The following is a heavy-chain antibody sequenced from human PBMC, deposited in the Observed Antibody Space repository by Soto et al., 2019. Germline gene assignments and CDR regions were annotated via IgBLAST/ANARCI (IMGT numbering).Heavy chain of an antibody. D-gene: IGHD3-16*02. CDR2: IIPNVDAA. V-gene: IGHV1-69*13. CDR3: AKGSYYDASSSLDTPGMYYRYFGLDV. J-gene: IGHJ6*02. Sequence: GASVKVSCKASGDTFNNYAISWVRQAPGQGLEWVGGIIPNVDAANSAQKFQGRVTITADESTSTAYMELSRLRSEDTAVYYCAKGSYYDASSSLDTPGMYYRYFGLDVWGQGTPVTVSS. CDR1: GDTFNNYA.